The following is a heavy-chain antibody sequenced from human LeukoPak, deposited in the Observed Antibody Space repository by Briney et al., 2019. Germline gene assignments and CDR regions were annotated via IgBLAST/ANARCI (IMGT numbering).Heavy chain of an antibody. J-gene: IGHJ4*02. Sequence: SESLSLTCTVSGGSISSYYWSWIRQPPGKGLEWIGYIYYSGSTNYNPSLKSRVTISVDTSKNQFSLKLSSVTAADTAVYYCARDVAGGFDYWGQGTLVTVSS. CDR3: ARDVAGGFDY. V-gene: IGHV4-59*01. CDR1: GGSISSYY. CDR2: IYYSGST. D-gene: IGHD3-16*01.